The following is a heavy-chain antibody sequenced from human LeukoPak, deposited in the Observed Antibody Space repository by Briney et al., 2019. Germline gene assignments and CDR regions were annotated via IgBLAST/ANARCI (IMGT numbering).Heavy chain of an antibody. CDR3: ARHYDSSGYYYFDY. V-gene: IGHV1-69*13. CDR1: GYTFTSYY. Sequence: GASVKVPCKASGYTFTSYYMHWVRQAPGQGLEWMGGIIPIFGTANYAQKFQGRVTITADESTSTAYMELSSLRSEDTAVYYCARHYDSSGYYYFDYWGQGTLVTVSS. D-gene: IGHD3-22*01. CDR2: IIPIFGTA. J-gene: IGHJ4*02.